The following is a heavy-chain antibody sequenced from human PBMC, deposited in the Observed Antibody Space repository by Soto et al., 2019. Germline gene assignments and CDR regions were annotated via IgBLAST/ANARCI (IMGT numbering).Heavy chain of an antibody. D-gene: IGHD6-13*01. CDR1: GGPINNNNYC. CDR3: ARLTSSQQLLVDP. Sequence: QLQLQESGPGLVRPSETLSLTCTVSGGPINNNNYCWGWICQPPGKCLESIGTIFQGGDSFYNPSLGGRVTLSVDTYKNQFSLKLTSVTAADSAVYYCARLTSSQQLLVDPWCQGMLVTVAS. CDR2: IFQGGDS. V-gene: IGHV4-39*01. J-gene: IGHJ5*02.